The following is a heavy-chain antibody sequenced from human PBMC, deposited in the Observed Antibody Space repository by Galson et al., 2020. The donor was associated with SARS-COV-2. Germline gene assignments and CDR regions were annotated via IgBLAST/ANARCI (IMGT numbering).Heavy chain of an antibody. CDR3: AREQIGGVVGDAFDI. Sequence: GGSLRLSCEASGFAVIANYMNWVRQAPGKGLEWVSVMYSGGLTFYADSVKGRFTISRDNSKNTVYLQMNSLIAEDTAVYYCAREQIGGVVGDAFDIWGQGTMVTVSS. CDR2: MYSGGLT. J-gene: IGHJ3*02. V-gene: IGHV3-53*01. D-gene: IGHD3-16*02. CDR1: GFAVIANY.